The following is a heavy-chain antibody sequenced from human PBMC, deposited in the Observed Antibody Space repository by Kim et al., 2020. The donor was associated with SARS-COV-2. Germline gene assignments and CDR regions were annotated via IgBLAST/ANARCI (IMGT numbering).Heavy chain of an antibody. D-gene: IGHD3-16*01. J-gene: IGHJ5*01. Sequence: GLFTISRDNAKNSLYLQMNSLRPEDTALYYCTKDILAFYSDATAYNNYFDSWGQGTLVTVSS. CDR3: TKDILAFYSDATAYNNYFDS. V-gene: IGHV3-9*01.